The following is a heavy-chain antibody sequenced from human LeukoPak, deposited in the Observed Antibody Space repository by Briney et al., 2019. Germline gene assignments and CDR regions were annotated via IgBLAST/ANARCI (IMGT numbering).Heavy chain of an antibody. V-gene: IGHV3-23*01. CDR2: ISGSGGST. J-gene: IGHJ4*02. Sequence: GGSLRLSCAASGFTFSSYAMSWVRQAPGKGLEWVSAISGSGGSTYYADSVKGRFTISRDNSKNTLYLQMNSLRAEDTAVYYCATYWFDQPFGYWGQGTLVTVSS. D-gene: IGHD3-10*01. CDR3: ATYWFDQPFGY. CDR1: GFTFSSYA.